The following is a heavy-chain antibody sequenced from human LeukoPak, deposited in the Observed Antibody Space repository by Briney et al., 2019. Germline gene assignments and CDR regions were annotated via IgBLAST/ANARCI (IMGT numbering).Heavy chain of an antibody. CDR1: GFTFSIAW. CDR3: TRDYSYAMAV. CDR2: INSDGSST. D-gene: IGHD2-21*01. V-gene: IGHV3-74*01. J-gene: IGHJ6*02. Sequence: GGSLTLACPASGFTFSIAWLHWVRQTPGKGMVWVSRINSDGSSTNYADSVKGRFTISRDNAKNMVNLQMNSLRAEDTAIYYCTRDYSYAMAVWGQGTTVTVFS.